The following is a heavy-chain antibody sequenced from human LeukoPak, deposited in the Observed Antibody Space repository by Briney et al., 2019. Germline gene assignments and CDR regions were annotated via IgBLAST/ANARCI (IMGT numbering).Heavy chain of an antibody. V-gene: IGHV3-23*01. J-gene: IGHJ4*02. CDR2: ISGSGGST. CDR3: ASRDTAMVAFDY. CDR1: GFTFSSYA. Sequence: QPGGSLRLSCAASGFTFSSYAMSWVRQAPGKGLEWVSAISGSGGSTYYADSVKGRFTISRDNSKNTLYLQMNSLRAEDTAVYYCASRDTAMVAFDYWGQGTLVTVSS. D-gene: IGHD5-18*01.